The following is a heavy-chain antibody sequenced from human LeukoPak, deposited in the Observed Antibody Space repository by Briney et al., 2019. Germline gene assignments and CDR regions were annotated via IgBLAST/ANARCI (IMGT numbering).Heavy chain of an antibody. D-gene: IGHD6-19*01. V-gene: IGHV1-46*01. Sequence: GASVKVSCKASGYTFTSYYMHWVRQAPGQGLEWMGIINPSGGSTSYAQKFQGRVTMTRDTSTSTAYMELSSLRSEDTAVYYCARDAALAVAGFTFDYWGQGTLVTVSS. CDR1: GYTFTSYY. J-gene: IGHJ4*02. CDR3: ARDAALAVAGFTFDY. CDR2: INPSGGST.